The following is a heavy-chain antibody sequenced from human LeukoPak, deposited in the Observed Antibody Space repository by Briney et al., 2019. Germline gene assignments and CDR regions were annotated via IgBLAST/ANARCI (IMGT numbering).Heavy chain of an antibody. Sequence: ASVKVSCKVFGYTLTELSMHWVRQAPGKGLEWMGGFDPDDGETIYAQKFQGRVTMTEETSTDTAYMELSSLRSEDTAVYYCARGDGSGSSPALWGQGTLVTVSS. J-gene: IGHJ4*02. D-gene: IGHD3-10*01. CDR1: GYTLTELS. V-gene: IGHV1-24*01. CDR3: ARGDGSGSSPAL. CDR2: FDPDDGET.